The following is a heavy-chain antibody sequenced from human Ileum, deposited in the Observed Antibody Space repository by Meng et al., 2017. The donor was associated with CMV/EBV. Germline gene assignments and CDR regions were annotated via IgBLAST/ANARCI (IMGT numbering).Heavy chain of an antibody. D-gene: IGHD1-14*01. CDR3: ARENRYERYFDF. Sequence: QLQHTGPGRVELSQTRSPTCASTGDSGSSIGAICNWIRPSPPRRIQRPGKKSYRYKWYNDYTPSVKSRITVNPDTSKNQFSLQLNSVTPAETAVYYCARENRYERYFDFWGRGTLVTVSS. V-gene: IGHV6-1*01. CDR1: GDSGSSIGAI. CDR2: KSYRYKWYN. J-gene: IGHJ2*01.